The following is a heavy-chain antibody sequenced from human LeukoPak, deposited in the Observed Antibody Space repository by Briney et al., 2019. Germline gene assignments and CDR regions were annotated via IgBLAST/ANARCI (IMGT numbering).Heavy chain of an antibody. CDR1: GYTFTGYY. CDR3: AIPCEHLVDRYYYGSGSYNTRVKPETYYYYMDV. D-gene: IGHD3-10*01. CDR2: INPNSGGT. J-gene: IGHJ6*03. Sequence: ASVKVSCKASGYTFTGYYMHWVRQAPGQGLEWMGWINPNSGGTNYAQKFQGRVTMTRDTSISTAYMELSRLRPDDTAVYYCAIPCEHLVDRYYYGSGSYNTRVKPETYYYYMDVWGKGTTVTVSS. V-gene: IGHV1-2*02.